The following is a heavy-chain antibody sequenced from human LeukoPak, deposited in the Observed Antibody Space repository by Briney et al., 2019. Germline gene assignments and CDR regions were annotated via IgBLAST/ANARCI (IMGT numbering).Heavy chain of an antibody. CDR3: ARGYCSGGSCSDY. CDR1: GYSFASYW. D-gene: IGHD2-15*01. Sequence: GESLKISCKGSGYSFASYWIGWVRQVPGKGLEWMGIIYPGDSNSRYSPSFQGQVTISADKSISTAYLQWSSLKASDTAMYYCARGYCSGGSCSDYWGQGTLVTSST. CDR2: IYPGDSNS. V-gene: IGHV5-51*01. J-gene: IGHJ4*02.